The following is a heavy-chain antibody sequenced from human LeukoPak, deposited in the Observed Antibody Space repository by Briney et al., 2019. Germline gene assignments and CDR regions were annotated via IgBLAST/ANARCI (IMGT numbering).Heavy chain of an antibody. CDR2: IYYSGST. CDR1: GGSISSYY. Sequence: SETLSLTCTVSGGSISSYYWSWIRQHPGKGLEWIGYIYYSGSTYYNPSLKSRVTISVDTSKNQFSLKLSSVTAADTAVYYCARGPVTKIKRWFDPWGQGTLVTVSS. V-gene: IGHV4-59*06. D-gene: IGHD4-17*01. CDR3: ARGPVTKIKRWFDP. J-gene: IGHJ5*02.